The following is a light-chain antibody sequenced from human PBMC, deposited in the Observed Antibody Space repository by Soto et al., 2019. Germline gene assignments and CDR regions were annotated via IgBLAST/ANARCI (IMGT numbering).Light chain of an antibody. CDR1: QSLMYGDGNTY. CDR2: KVS. CDR3: MQGTHRPYAWT. V-gene: IGKV2-30*01. Sequence: DVELTQSPLSLPVTLGQPASISCTSSQSLMYGDGNTYLNWFQQRPGQSPRRLIYKVSNRDSGVPDRFSGSGSGTVFTLRISRVEAEDLGVYYCMQGTHRPYAWTFGQGTKVEIK. J-gene: IGKJ1*01.